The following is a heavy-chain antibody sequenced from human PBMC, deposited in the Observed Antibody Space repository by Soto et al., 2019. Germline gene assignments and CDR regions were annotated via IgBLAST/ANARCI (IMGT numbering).Heavy chain of an antibody. CDR1: GYTFTGYY. V-gene: IGHV1-2*04. J-gene: IGHJ6*02. D-gene: IGHD2-2*01. Sequence: QVQLVQSGAEVKKPGASVKVSCKASGYTFTGYYMHWVRQAPGQGLEWMGWINPNSGGTNYAQKFQGWVTMTRDMSISTAYMELSRLRSDDTAVYYCARDFAPAAIRYYYGMDVWGQGTTVTVSS. CDR3: ARDFAPAAIRYYYGMDV. CDR2: INPNSGGT.